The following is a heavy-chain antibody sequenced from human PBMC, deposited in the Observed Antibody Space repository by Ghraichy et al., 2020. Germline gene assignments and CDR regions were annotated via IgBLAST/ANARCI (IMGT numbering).Heavy chain of an antibody. CDR1: RGSISSGDYY. Sequence: SETLSLTCTVSRGSISSGDYYWSWLRQPPGKGLEWIGYIYYSGYTHYNPSLKSRVTISLDTSKNQISLKLRSVTAADTAVYYCARKKDYSISMSSFDPWGQGTLVTVSS. J-gene: IGHJ5*02. CDR2: IYYSGYT. D-gene: IGHD6-6*01. V-gene: IGHV4-30-4*01. CDR3: ARKKDYSISMSSFDP.